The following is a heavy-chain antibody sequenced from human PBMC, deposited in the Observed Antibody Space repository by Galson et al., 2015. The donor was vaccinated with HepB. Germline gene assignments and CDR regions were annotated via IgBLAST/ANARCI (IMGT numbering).Heavy chain of an antibody. CDR1: GGSFSGYY. CDR3: ARTIAAAGTSTYYFDY. D-gene: IGHD6-13*01. J-gene: IGHJ4*02. Sequence: LSLTCAVYGGSFSGYYWSWVRQAPGKGLEWVANIKQDGSEKYYVDSVKGRFTISRDNAKNSLYLQMNSLRAEDTAVYYCARTIAAAGTSTYYFDYWGQGTLVTVSS. V-gene: IGHV3-7*03. CDR2: IKQDGSEK.